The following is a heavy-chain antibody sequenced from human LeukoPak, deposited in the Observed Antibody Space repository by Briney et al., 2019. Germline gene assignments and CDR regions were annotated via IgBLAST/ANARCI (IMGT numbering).Heavy chain of an antibody. V-gene: IGHV3-66*01. J-gene: IGHJ4*02. CDR1: GFTLRSNW. Sequence: GSLRLSCAASGFTLRSNWMSWVRQAPGKGLEWVSVIYSGGSTYYADSVKGRFTISRDNSKNTLYLQMNSLRAEDTAVYYCAKDHPDYGHDYWGQGTLVTVSS. D-gene: IGHD4/OR15-4a*01. CDR3: AKDHPDYGHDY. CDR2: IYSGGST.